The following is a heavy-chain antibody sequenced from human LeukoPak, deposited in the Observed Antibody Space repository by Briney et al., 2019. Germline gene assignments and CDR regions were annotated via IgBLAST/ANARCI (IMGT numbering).Heavy chain of an antibody. D-gene: IGHD6-13*01. Sequence: PGGSLRVSCAASGFTFSSYSMNWVRQAPGKGLEWVSSISSSSSYIYYADSVKGRFTISRDNAKNSLYLQMNSLRAEDTAVYYCARVVSSAAAGTFYYYGMDVWGQGTTVTVSS. CDR2: ISSSSSYI. CDR3: ARVVSSAAAGTFYYYGMDV. J-gene: IGHJ6*02. CDR1: GFTFSSYS. V-gene: IGHV3-21*01.